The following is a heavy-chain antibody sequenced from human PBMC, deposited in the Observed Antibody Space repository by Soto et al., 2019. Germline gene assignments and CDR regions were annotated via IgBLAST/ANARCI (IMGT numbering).Heavy chain of an antibody. CDR3: ARFVDEDNRDY. V-gene: IGHV4-31*03. J-gene: IGHJ4*02. CDR1: GGSISSGGYY. Sequence: SETLSLTCTVSGGSISSGGYYWSWIRQHPGKGLEWIGYIYYSGSTYYNPSLKSRVTISVDTSKNQFSLKLSSVTAADTAVYYCARFVDEDNRDYWGQGTRGTV. CDR2: IYYSGST.